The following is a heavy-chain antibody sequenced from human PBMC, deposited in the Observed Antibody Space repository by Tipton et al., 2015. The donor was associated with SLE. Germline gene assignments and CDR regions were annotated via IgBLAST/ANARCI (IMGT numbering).Heavy chain of an antibody. Sequence: SLRLSCAASGFTFSRYWMSWVRQAPGKGLEWVANIKQDGSEKYYVDSVKGRFTISRDNAKNSLYLQMNSLRAEDTAVYYCARDPGFSGSYYGMDVWGQGTTVTVSS. D-gene: IGHD1-26*01. J-gene: IGHJ6*02. CDR3: ARDPGFSGSYYGMDV. CDR1: GFTFSRYW. V-gene: IGHV3-7*01. CDR2: IKQDGSEK.